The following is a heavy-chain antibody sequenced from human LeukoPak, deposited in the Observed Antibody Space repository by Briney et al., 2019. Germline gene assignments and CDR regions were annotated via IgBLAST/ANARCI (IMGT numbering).Heavy chain of an antibody. CDR2: IYYSGST. J-gene: IGHJ1*01. V-gene: IGHV4-39*01. D-gene: IGHD6-6*01. CDR3: ASSIAARRAEYFQR. CDR1: GGSISSSSYY. Sequence: SETLSLTCTVSGGSISSSSYYWGWIRQPPGKGLEWIGSIYYSGSTYYNPSLKSRVTISVDTSKIQFSLKLSSVTAADTAVYYCASSIAARRAEYFQRWARAPWSPSPQ.